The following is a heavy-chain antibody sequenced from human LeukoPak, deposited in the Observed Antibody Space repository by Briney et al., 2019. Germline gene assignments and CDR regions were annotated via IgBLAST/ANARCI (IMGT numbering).Heavy chain of an antibody. Sequence: GGSLRLSCAASGFTFRSFAMSWVRQAPGRGLEWVSSISGSGGSTYYTDSVKGRFTISRDNSNNTRYLLMTSLRDEDMAVYYCAKDLQSDDFWSGSTLDSWGQGTLVTVSS. V-gene: IGHV3-23*01. CDR2: ISGSGGST. CDR1: GFTFRSFA. CDR3: AKDLQSDDFWSGSTLDS. J-gene: IGHJ4*02. D-gene: IGHD3-3*01.